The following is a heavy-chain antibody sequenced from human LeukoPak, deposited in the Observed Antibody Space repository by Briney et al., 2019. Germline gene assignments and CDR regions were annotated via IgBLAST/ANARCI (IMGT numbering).Heavy chain of an antibody. CDR3: ARDRGSEYCSSTSCYHYYYYMDV. D-gene: IGHD2-2*01. Sequence: SVKVSCKASGYTFTGYYMHWGRQAPGQGLEWMGWINPNSGGTNYAQKFQGRVTMTRDTSISTAYMELSRLRSDDTAVYYCARDRGSEYCSSTSCYHYYYYMDVWGKGTTVTVSS. J-gene: IGHJ6*03. CDR1: GYTFTGYY. V-gene: IGHV1-2*02. CDR2: INPNSGGT.